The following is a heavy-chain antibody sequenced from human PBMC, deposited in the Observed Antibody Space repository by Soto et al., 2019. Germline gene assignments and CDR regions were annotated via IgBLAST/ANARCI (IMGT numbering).Heavy chain of an antibody. V-gene: IGHV1-3*05. Sequence: QVQLVQSGAEEKKPGASVKVSCKASGYTFTSYAMHWVRQAAGQRLEWMGWINAGNGNTKYSQKFQGRVTITRDTSASTAYMELSSLRSEDTSVYYCARSIGDYLIDDYWGQGTLVTVSS. CDR2: INAGNGNT. J-gene: IGHJ4*02. CDR1: GYTFTSYA. D-gene: IGHD3-22*01. CDR3: ARSIGDYLIDDY.